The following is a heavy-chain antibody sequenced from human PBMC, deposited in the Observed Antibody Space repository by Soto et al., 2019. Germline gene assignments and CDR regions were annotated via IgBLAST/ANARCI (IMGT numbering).Heavy chain of an antibody. Sequence: QVQLVQSGAEVKKPGASVKVSCKASGYTFTSYGISWVRQAPGQGLEWMGWISAYNGNTHYAQKLQGRETMTTDTYTSTADMELGSLRSDDTAGYYCVRVHYGDYSTYYFDYWGQGTLGTVSS. J-gene: IGHJ4*01. CDR1: GYTFTSYG. D-gene: IGHD4-17*01. CDR2: ISAYNGNT. CDR3: VRVHYGDYSTYYFDY. V-gene: IGHV1-18*04.